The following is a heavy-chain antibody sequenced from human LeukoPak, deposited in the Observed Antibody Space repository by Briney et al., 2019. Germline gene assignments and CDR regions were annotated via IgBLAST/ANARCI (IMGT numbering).Heavy chain of an antibody. J-gene: IGHJ4*02. Sequence: PGGSLRLSCAASGFTFSTFGMHWVRQAPGKGLEWVAVIWYDGSNNYYADSVKGRYTVSRDNAKNSLYLQLNSLRAEDTAVYYCGTRAYWGQGTLVTVSS. CDR1: GFTFSTFG. CDR2: IWYDGSNN. V-gene: IGHV3-33*01. CDR3: GTRAY.